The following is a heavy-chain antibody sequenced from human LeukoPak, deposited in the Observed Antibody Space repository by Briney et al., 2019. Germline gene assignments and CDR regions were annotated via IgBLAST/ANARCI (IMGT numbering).Heavy chain of an antibody. J-gene: IGHJ6*03. CDR2: INPNSGGT. CDR3: ARERGSGTHLTYMDV. D-gene: IGHD3-10*01. V-gene: IGHV1-2*02. Sequence: ASEKVSCKASRYTFTGYYMHWVRQAPGQGLEWMGWINPNSGGTNYAQKFQGRVTMTRDTPISTAYMELSRLTSDDTAVYYCARERGSGTHLTYMDVWGKGTTVTISS. CDR1: RYTFTGYY.